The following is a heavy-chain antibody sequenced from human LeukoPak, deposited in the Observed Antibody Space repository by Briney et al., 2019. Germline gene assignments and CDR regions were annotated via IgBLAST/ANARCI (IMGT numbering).Heavy chain of an antibody. CDR2: IRSKPAGGTK. CDR1: GFTFSNAW. CDR3: TTDAPEPYDFWSGYPTYYFDY. D-gene: IGHD3-3*01. V-gene: IGHV3-15*01. J-gene: IGHJ4*02. Sequence: GGSLRLSCVASGFTFSNAWMNWVRQAPGKGLEWVGRIRSKPAGGTKEYAAPVKGRFTISRDDSQNTVNLQMNSMKTEDTAVYYCTTDAPEPYDFWSGYPTYYFDYWGEGTLVTVSS.